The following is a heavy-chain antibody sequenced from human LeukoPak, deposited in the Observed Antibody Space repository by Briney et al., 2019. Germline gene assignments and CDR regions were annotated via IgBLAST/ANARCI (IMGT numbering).Heavy chain of an antibody. CDR3: AKDRYGDYEAPFHYYMDA. V-gene: IGHV1-2*02. D-gene: IGHD5-12*01. Sequence: GASVKVSCKASRYTFTGYYMHWVRQAPGQGLEWMGWINPNSGGTDYAQKFQGRVTITRDTSIDTAYMQLSRLRSDDTAVYYCAKDRYGDYEAPFHYYMDAWGKGTTVTVSS. CDR1: RYTFTGYY. J-gene: IGHJ6*03. CDR2: INPNSGGT.